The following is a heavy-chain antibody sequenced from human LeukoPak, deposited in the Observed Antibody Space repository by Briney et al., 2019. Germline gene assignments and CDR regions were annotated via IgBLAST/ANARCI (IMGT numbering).Heavy chain of an antibody. CDR1: GGSISSYY. J-gene: IGHJ6*03. V-gene: IGHV4-59*01. D-gene: IGHD1-26*01. CDR2: IYYSGST. Sequence: AETLSLTCSVSGGSISSYYWSWIRQPPGKGLEWIGYIYYSGSTNYNPSLKSRVTISVDTSKNQFSLKLSSVTAADTAVYYCARMRSGSYYYYYYYMDVWGKGTPVTISS. CDR3: ARMRSGSYYYYYYYMDV.